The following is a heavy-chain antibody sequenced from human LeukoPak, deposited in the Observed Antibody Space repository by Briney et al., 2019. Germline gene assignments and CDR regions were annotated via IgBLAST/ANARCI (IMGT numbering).Heavy chain of an antibody. CDR1: GFTFSSYG. CDR2: IWYDGSNK. D-gene: IGHD3-10*01. Sequence: GGSLRLSCAASGFTFSSYGMHWVRQAPGKGLEWVAVIWYDGSNKYYADSVKGRFTISRDNSKNTLFLQMDSLRADDTAVYYCAKGRSVIRGELDYWGQGNLVTVSS. V-gene: IGHV3-33*06. J-gene: IGHJ4*02. CDR3: AKGRSVIRGELDY.